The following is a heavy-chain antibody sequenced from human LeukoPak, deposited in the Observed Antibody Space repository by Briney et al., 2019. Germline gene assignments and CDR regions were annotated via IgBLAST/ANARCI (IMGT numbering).Heavy chain of an antibody. V-gene: IGHV3-21*01. CDR2: IRSSSSYI. D-gene: IGHD3-10*01. Sequence: GGSLRLSCAASGFTFSSYSMNWVRQAPGKGLEWVSSIRSSSSYIYYADSVKGRFTISRDNAKNSLYLQMNSLRAEDTAVYYCARAYYYGSGSPSNEGYYYGMDVWGQGTTVTVSS. CDR1: GFTFSSYS. J-gene: IGHJ6*02. CDR3: ARAYYYGSGSPSNEGYYYGMDV.